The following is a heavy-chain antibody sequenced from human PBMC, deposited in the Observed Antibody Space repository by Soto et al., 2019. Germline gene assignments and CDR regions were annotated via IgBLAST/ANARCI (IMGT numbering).Heavy chain of an antibody. D-gene: IGHD5-18*01. CDR3: ARDKRIQLWAPDAFDI. Sequence: SMKVSCKASGYTFTSYGISWVRQAPGQGLEWMGWISAYNGNTNYAQKLQGRVTMTTDTSTSTEYMELRSLRSDDTAVYYCARDKRIQLWAPDAFDIWGQGSMVTVSS. CDR1: GYTFTSYG. J-gene: IGHJ3*02. V-gene: IGHV1-18*01. CDR2: ISAYNGNT.